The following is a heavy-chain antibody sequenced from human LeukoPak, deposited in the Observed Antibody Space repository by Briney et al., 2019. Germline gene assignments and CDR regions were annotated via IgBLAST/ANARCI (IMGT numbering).Heavy chain of an antibody. D-gene: IGHD4-11*01. CDR1: GYTFITYG. J-gene: IGHJ4*02. CDR2: ISTYDGNT. Sequence: ASVKVSCKASGYTFITYGITWVRQAPGQGREWMGGISTYDGNTNYAQKFQGRVTMTTDTSTSTAYMELRSLRSDDTAVYYCERALYSNYVRALYYFDFWGQGMLVTVSS. CDR3: ERALYSNYVRALYYFDF. V-gene: IGHV1-18*01.